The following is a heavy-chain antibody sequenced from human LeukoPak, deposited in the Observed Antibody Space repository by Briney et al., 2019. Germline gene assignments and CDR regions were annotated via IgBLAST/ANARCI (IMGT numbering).Heavy chain of an antibody. V-gene: IGHV3-64D*09. CDR3: VKDLRSDFMGVLSRYLSY. J-gene: IGHJ4*02. D-gene: IGHD2/OR15-2a*01. CDR2: ISRNGGST. CDR1: GFTFSSFA. Sequence: GGSLRLSCSASGFTFSSFAMHWVRQAPGNGLEYVAAISRNGGSTYYADSVKGRFTISRDNSKNTLYLQMSSLRAEDTAVYLCVKDLRSDFMGVLSRYLSYWGQGTLVTVSS.